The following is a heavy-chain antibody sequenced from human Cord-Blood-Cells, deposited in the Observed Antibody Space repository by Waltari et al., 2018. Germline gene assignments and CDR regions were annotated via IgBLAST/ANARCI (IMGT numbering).Heavy chain of an antibody. CDR3: ARGLNDALDI. CDR1: GRSFSDHY. Sequence: VQLQQWGAELLKPSETLSLPCSVYGRSFSDHYWSWIRQPLGKGLEWIGEINHTGSTNYNPSLKSRVTISVDTSKNQFSLKLSSVTAANTAVYYCARGLNDALDIWGQGTMVTVSS. V-gene: IGHV4-34*01. CDR2: INHTGST. J-gene: IGHJ3*02.